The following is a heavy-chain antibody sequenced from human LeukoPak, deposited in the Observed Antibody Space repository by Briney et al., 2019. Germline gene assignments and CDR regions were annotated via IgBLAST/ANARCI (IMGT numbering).Heavy chain of an antibody. CDR2: IYYSGST. CDR3: AREVAARPYWFDP. CDR1: GGSISSSSYY. D-gene: IGHD6-6*01. V-gene: IGHV4-39*07. J-gene: IGHJ5*02. Sequence: SETLSLTCTVSGGSISSSSYYWGWIRQPPGKGLEWIGSIYYSGSTYYNPSLKSRVTISVDTSKNQFSLKLSPVTAADTAVYYCAREVAARPYWFDPWGQGTLVTVSS.